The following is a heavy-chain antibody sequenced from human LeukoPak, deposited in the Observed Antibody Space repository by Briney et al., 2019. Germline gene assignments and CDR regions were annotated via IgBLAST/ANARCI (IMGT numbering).Heavy chain of an antibody. V-gene: IGHV1-69*13. CDR2: IIPIFGTA. D-gene: IGHD4-17*01. J-gene: IGHJ4*02. Sequence: SVKVSCKASGGTFSSYAISWVRQAPGQGLEWMGGIIPIFGTANYAQKFQGRVTITADDSTRTAHMELSSLSSEDTAVYYCARGFYGDYRGINLNYFDYWGQGTLVTVSS. CDR1: GGTFSSYA. CDR3: ARGFYGDYRGINLNYFDY.